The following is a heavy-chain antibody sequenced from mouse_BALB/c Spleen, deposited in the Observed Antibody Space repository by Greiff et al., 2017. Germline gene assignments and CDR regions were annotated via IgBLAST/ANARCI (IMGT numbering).Heavy chain of an antibody. Sequence: QVQLQQPGAELVKPGASVKMSCKASGYTFTSYNMHWVKQTPGQGLEWIGAIYPGNGDTSYNQKFKGKATLTADKSSSTAYMQLSSLTSEDSAVYYCARCGYDGMEAMDYWGQGTSVTVSS. CDR2: IYPGNGDT. J-gene: IGHJ4*01. CDR3: ARCGYDGMEAMDY. V-gene: IGHV1-12*01. CDR1: GYTFTSYN. D-gene: IGHD2-2*01.